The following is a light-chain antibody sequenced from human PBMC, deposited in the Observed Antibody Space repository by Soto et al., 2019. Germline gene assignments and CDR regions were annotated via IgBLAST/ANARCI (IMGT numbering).Light chain of an antibody. CDR2: AAS. V-gene: IGKV1-27*01. Sequence: DIPMTQSPSSLSASVGDRVTITCRASQGINNYVAWYQQKPGKPPKLLIYAASTLLSGVPSRFSGSGSGTDFTLTINSLQPEDVATYSCQKYSSVPVFGPGTKVDIK. CDR1: QGINNY. J-gene: IGKJ3*01. CDR3: QKYSSVPV.